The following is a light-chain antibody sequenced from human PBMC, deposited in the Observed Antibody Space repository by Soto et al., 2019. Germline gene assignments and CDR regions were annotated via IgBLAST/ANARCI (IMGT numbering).Light chain of an antibody. V-gene: IGLV1-51*01. Sequence: QSVLTQPPSVSAAPGQKVTISCSGSSSNIGNNYVSWYQQLPGTAPKLLIYDNNKRPSGILDRFSGSKSGTSATLGITGLQTGDEADYYCGTWDSSLSASYVFGTGTKLTVL. J-gene: IGLJ1*01. CDR1: SSNIGNNY. CDR3: GTWDSSLSASYV. CDR2: DNN.